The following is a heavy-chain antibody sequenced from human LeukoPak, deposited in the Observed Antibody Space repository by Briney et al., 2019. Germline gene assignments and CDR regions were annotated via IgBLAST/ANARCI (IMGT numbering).Heavy chain of an antibody. Sequence: GSLRLSCAASGFTFSSYAMHWVRQAPGKGLEWVAVISYDGSNKYYADSVKGRFTISRDNAKNSLYLQMNSLRAEDTAVYYCARAGYSYGYYYYYGMDVWGQGTTVTVSS. J-gene: IGHJ6*02. CDR2: ISYDGSNK. CDR1: GFTFSSYA. V-gene: IGHV3-30*04. D-gene: IGHD5-18*01. CDR3: ARAGYSYGYYYYYGMDV.